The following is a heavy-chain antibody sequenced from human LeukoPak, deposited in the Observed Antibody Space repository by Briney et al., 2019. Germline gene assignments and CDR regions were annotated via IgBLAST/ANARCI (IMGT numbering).Heavy chain of an antibody. J-gene: IGHJ4*02. CDR3: ARCDLEMATISPDY. Sequence: RSGGSLRLSCAASGFTFSSYSMNWVRQAPGKGLEWVSSISSSSSYIYYADSVKGRFTISRDNAKNSLYLQMNSLRAEDTAVYYCARCDLEMATISPDYWGQGTLVTVSS. CDR1: GFTFSSYS. V-gene: IGHV3-21*01. D-gene: IGHD5-24*01. CDR2: ISSSSSYI.